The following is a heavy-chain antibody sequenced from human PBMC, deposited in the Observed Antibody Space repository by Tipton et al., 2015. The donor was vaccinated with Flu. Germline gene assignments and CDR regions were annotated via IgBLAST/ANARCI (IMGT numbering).Heavy chain of an antibody. Sequence: GSLRLSCAASGFTFSSYEMNWVRQASGKGLEWVSYISSSGNTISYADSVRGRFTISRDNSKNTVYLQMNSLRAEDTAVYYCAKDKNEFYAFENWAQGTLVTVSS. D-gene: IGHD2/OR15-2a*01. CDR2: ISSSGNTI. CDR3: AKDKNEFYAFEN. V-gene: IGHV3-48*03. J-gene: IGHJ4*02. CDR1: GFTFSSYE.